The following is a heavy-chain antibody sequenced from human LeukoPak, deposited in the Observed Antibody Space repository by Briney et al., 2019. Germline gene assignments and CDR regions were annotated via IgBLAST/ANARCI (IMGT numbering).Heavy chain of an antibody. Sequence: GGSLRLSCAASGFTFSGNGMHRVREAPGKGLEGVALIWYDGSYKYYADSVRGRFTISRDNSKNTLYLQMDSLRAEDTAVYYCARATSGYADFWGQGTLVTVSS. D-gene: IGHD5-12*01. CDR2: IWYDGSYK. J-gene: IGHJ4*02. CDR3: ARATSGYADF. CDR1: GFTFSGNG. V-gene: IGHV3-33*01.